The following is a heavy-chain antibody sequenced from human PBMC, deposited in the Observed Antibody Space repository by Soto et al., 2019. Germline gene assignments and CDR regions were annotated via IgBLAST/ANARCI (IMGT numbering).Heavy chain of an antibody. D-gene: IGHD6-13*01. CDR1: GGSISSSSYY. V-gene: IGHV4-39*01. Sequence: SETLSLTCTVSGGSISSSSYYWGWIRQPPGKGLEWIGSIYYSGSTYYNPSLKSRVTISVDTSKNQFSLKLSSVTAADTAVYYCARRNSAAAGRFSVRKNLFDPWGKGTLVTVSS. J-gene: IGHJ5*02. CDR3: ARRNSAAAGRFSVRKNLFDP. CDR2: IYYSGST.